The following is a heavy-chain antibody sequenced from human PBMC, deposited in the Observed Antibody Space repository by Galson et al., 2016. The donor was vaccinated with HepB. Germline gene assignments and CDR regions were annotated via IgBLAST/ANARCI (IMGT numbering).Heavy chain of an antibody. Sequence: PALVKPTQTLTLTCTFSGFSLSTSGVGVGWIRQPPGKALGWLAIIYWDDDKRYSPPLENRLTITKDTSKNQVVLTVTDMDPVDTATYYCAHRTVTAVTSPFNFWGQGALVTVSS. CDR2: IYWDDDK. J-gene: IGHJ4*02. V-gene: IGHV2-5*02. CDR3: AHRTVTAVTSPFNF. CDR1: GFSLSTSGVG. D-gene: IGHD4-17*01.